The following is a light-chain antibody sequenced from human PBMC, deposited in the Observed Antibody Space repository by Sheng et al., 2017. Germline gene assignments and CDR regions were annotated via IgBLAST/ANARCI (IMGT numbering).Light chain of an antibody. J-gene: IGKJ4*01. Sequence: EIVLTQSPATLSLSPGERATLSCRASQSVSSYLAWYQQKPGQAPRLLMYDPFSRATGTPARFSGSGSGTDFTLTISRLEPEDFAGYYCQQYGISTLTFGGGTKVEIK. CDR1: QSVSSY. CDR3: QQYGISTLT. CDR2: DPF. V-gene: IGKV3-20*01.